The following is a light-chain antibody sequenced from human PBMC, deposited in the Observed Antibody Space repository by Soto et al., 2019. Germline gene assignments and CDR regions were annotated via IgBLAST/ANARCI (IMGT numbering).Light chain of an antibody. V-gene: IGLV2-8*01. Sequence: QSVLTQPPSASGSPGQSVTISCTGTSSDVGGYNYVSWYQQHPGKAPELMIYEVNKRPSGVPDRFSGSKSGNTASLTVSGLQAEDEADYYCASYAGGNYVFGTGTXVTVL. CDR3: ASYAGGNYV. J-gene: IGLJ1*01. CDR1: SSDVGGYNY. CDR2: EVN.